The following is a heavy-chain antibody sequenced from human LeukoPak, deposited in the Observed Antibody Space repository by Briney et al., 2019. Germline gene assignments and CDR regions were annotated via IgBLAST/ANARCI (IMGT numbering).Heavy chain of an antibody. CDR2: ISSNGGST. D-gene: IGHD3-22*01. V-gene: IGHV3-64*01. CDR3: AKKRKGMIKEH. J-gene: IGHJ4*02. Sequence: GGSLRLSCAASGFTFSSYSMNWVRQAPGKGLEYVSAISSNGGSTYYANSVKGRFTISRDNSKNTLYLQMNSLRAEDTAVYYCAKKRKGMIKEHWGQGTLVTVSS. CDR1: GFTFSSYS.